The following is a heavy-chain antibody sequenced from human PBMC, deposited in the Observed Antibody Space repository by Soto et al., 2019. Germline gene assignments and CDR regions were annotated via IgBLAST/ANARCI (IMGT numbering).Heavy chain of an antibody. V-gene: IGHV1-18*01. J-gene: IGHJ6*02. CDR2: ISAYNGNT. CDR1: GYTFTSYG. CDR3: ARDDYSNFYYYYGMDV. D-gene: IGHD4-4*01. Sequence: GASVKVSCKASGYTFTSYGISWVRQAPGQGLEWMGWISAYNGNTNYAQKLQGRVTMTTDTSTSTAYMELRSLRSDDTAVYYCARDDYSNFYYYYGMDVWGQGTTVTVSS.